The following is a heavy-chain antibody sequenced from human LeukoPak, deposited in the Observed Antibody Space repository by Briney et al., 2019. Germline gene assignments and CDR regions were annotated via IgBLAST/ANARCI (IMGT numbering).Heavy chain of an antibody. CDR3: ARETGRQRFWGYWYLDL. J-gene: IGHJ2*01. V-gene: IGHV6-1*01. CDR1: GDSVSNSSTA. CDR2: TFYRSKWYN. Sequence: SQTLSLTCAISGDSVSNSSTAWNLIRQSPSRGLEWLGRTFYRSKWYNEYAMSVRGRITINPDTSKNQFSLQLNSVTPEDTAVYYCARETGRQRFWGYWYLDLWGRGTLVTVSS. D-gene: IGHD3-16*01.